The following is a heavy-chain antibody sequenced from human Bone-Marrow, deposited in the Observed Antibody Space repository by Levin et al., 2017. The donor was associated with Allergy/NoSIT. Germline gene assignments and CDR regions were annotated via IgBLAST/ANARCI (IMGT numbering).Heavy chain of an antibody. V-gene: IGHV4-38-2*02. Sequence: PSETLSLTCAVSGYSISSGYYWGWIRQPPGKGLEWIGSIYHSGSTYYNPSLKSRVTISVDTSKNQFSLKLSSVTAADTAVYYCARDLALKTSYSSGWYRSDEAFDIWGQGTMVTVSS. J-gene: IGHJ3*02. D-gene: IGHD6-19*01. CDR1: GYSISSGYY. CDR3: ARDLALKTSYSSGWYRSDEAFDI. CDR2: IYHSGST.